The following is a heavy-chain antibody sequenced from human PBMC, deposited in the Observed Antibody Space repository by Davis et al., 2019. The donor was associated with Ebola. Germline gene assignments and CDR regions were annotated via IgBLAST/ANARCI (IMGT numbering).Heavy chain of an antibody. CDR2: ISSSSSYI. V-gene: IGHV3-21*01. D-gene: IGHD3-22*01. Sequence: GESLKISCAASGFTFSSYSMNWVRQAPGKGLEWVSSISSSSSYIYYADSVKGRFTISRDNAKNSLYLQMNSLRAEDTAVYYCARVGITMIVVVGPDYYYMDVWGKGTTVTVSS. CDR3: ARVGITMIVVVGPDYYYMDV. CDR1: GFTFSSYS. J-gene: IGHJ6*03.